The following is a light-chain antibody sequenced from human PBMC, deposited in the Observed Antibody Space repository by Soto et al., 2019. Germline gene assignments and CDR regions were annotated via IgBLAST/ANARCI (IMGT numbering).Light chain of an antibody. CDR1: QSLVYSDGNTY. J-gene: IGKJ1*01. V-gene: IGKV2-30*01. CDR2: QVS. Sequence: DVVMTQSPLSLPVTLGQSASISCKSSQSLVYSDGNTYMNWYHQRPGQSPRRLIYQVSNRDSGVPDRFSGSGSGTEFTLKISRVEAEAVGVYYCMQGAHWPRTFGQGTKVEIK. CDR3: MQGAHWPRT.